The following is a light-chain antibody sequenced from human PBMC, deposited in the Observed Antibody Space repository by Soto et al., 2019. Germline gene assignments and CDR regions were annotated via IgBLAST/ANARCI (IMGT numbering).Light chain of an antibody. Sequence: DIQLTQSPSFLSASVGDRVTITCWASQGISSYLAWYQQKPGKAPKLLIYAASTLQSGVPSRFSGSGSGTEFTLTISSLQAEDFATYYCQQLNSYPRTFGQGTKVEIK. V-gene: IGKV1-9*01. CDR3: QQLNSYPRT. CDR1: QGISSY. CDR2: AAS. J-gene: IGKJ1*01.